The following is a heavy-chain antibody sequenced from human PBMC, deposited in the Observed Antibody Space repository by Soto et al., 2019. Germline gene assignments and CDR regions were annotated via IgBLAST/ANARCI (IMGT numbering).Heavy chain of an antibody. Sequence: QVQLVQSGAEVKKPGSSVKVSCKASGGTFSSYAISWVRQAPGQGLEWMGGIIPIFGTANYAQKFQGRVTITADESTSTAYMELSSLRSEDTGGYYCARFLGRMVTSYYGMDVWGQETTVTVSS. CDR3: ARFLGRMVTSYYGMDV. CDR2: IIPIFGTA. CDR1: GGTFSSYA. D-gene: IGHD5-18*01. J-gene: IGHJ6*02. V-gene: IGHV1-69*01.